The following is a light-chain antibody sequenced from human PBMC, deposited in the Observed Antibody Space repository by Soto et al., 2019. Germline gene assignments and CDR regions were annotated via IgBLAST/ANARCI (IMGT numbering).Light chain of an antibody. CDR2: GAS. CDR1: QSVSSNY. J-gene: IGKJ4*02. CDR3: QQLYTYPLT. Sequence: EIVLTQSPGTLSLSPGERATLSCRASQSVSSNYLAWHQQKPGQAPRLLIYGASSRATGIPDRFSGSGSGTEFTLTISSLQPEDFATYYCQQLYTYPLTFGGGTKVDIK. V-gene: IGKV3-20*01.